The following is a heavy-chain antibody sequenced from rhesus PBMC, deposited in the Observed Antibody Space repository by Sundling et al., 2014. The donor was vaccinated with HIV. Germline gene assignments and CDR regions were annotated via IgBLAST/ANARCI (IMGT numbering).Heavy chain of an antibody. CDR3: ATNNWNYEAPLDF. J-gene: IGHJ6*01. D-gene: IGHD1-26*01. CDR1: GGSISDNHY. V-gene: IGHV4S9*01. Sequence: QVQLQESGPGLVKPSETLSLTCAVSGGSISDNHYWNWIRQPPGKGLEWIGNIYGSSGSTYYNPSLKSRVTISKDTSTNQISLKLASVTAADTALYYCATNNWNYEAPLDFWGQGVVVTVSS. CDR2: IYGSSGST.